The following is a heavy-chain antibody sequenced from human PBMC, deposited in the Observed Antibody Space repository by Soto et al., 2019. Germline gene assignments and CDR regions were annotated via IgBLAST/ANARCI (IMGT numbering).Heavy chain of an antibody. CDR2: IYSGGST. V-gene: IGHV3-53*01. Sequence: HPGGSLRLSCAASGFTVSSNYMSWVRQAPGKGLEWVSVIYSGGSTYYADSVKGRFTISRDNSKNTLYLQMNSLRAEDTAVYYCARDLRTLYGMDVWGQGTTVTVSS. CDR3: ARDLRTLYGMDV. CDR1: GFTVSSNY. J-gene: IGHJ6*02.